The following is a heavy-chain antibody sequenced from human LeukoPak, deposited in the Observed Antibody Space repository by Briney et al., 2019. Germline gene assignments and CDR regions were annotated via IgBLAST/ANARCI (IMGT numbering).Heavy chain of an antibody. V-gene: IGHV1-2*02. Sequence: ALVKVSCKASGYTFTGNYMHWVRQTPGQGLEWMGWINPNSGGTNYAQKFQGRVTMTRDTSISTAYMELSRLRSDDTAVYYCARQSSGGYGLGYWGQGTLVTVSS. D-gene: IGHD5-12*01. CDR3: ARQSSGGYGLGY. CDR1: GYTFTGNY. J-gene: IGHJ4*02. CDR2: INPNSGGT.